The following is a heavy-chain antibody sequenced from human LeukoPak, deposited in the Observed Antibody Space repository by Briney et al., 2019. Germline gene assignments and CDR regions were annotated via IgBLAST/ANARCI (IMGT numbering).Heavy chain of an antibody. CDR1: GFTFSSYA. Sequence: GGSLRLSCAASGFTFSSYAMRWVRQAPGKGLEWVSAISGSGGSTYYADSVKGRFTISRDNSKNTLYLQMNSLRAEDTAVYYCAKDLYYYDSSGYYHYWGQGTLVTVSS. J-gene: IGHJ4*02. D-gene: IGHD3-22*01. V-gene: IGHV3-23*01. CDR3: AKDLYYYDSSGYYHY. CDR2: ISGSGGST.